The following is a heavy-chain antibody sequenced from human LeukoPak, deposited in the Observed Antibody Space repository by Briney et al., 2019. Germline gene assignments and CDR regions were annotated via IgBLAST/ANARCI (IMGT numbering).Heavy chain of an antibody. CDR3: APRTPTIRGAFDI. Sequence: PSETVSLTRAVYGGSFCGYHWRWIRHPPWKGREWMVEINRSGSTNYNLSLKSRVTISVDTSKNQFSLKLSSVTAADTAVYYCAPRTPTIRGAFDIWGQGTMVTVSS. J-gene: IGHJ3*02. D-gene: IGHD5-24*01. V-gene: IGHV4-34*01. CDR1: GGSFCGYH. CDR2: INRSGST.